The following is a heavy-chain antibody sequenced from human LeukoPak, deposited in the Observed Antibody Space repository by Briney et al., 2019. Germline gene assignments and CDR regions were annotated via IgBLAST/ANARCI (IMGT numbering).Heavy chain of an antibody. D-gene: IGHD3-10*01. V-gene: IGHV3-23*01. CDR1: GLTFSSNS. J-gene: IGHJ4*02. CDR2: ISGSGDST. Sequence: GGSLRLSCAASGLTFSSNSMTWVRQTPGKGLEWVSGISGSGDSTFYTDSVKGRFTISRDNSRNTLNLQMSSLRPEDTAGYYRTKGAGFGDDGGQGTLVTVYS. CDR3: TKGAGFGDD.